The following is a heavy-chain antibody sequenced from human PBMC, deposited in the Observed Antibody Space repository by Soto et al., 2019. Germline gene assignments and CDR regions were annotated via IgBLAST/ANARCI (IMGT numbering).Heavy chain of an antibody. CDR3: ARVFSGGGDYYYYGMDL. CDR2: IYYSGTT. J-gene: IGHJ6*02. Sequence: SETLSLTCTVSGGSIDTYYWGWIRQPPGKGLEWIGYIYYSGTTYYNPSLKSRLSMSVDKSKNQFSLRLTSVTAADTAVYYCARVFSGGGDYYYYGMDLWGQGSTVTVSS. V-gene: IGHV4-59*01. CDR1: GGSIDTYY. D-gene: IGHD6-19*01.